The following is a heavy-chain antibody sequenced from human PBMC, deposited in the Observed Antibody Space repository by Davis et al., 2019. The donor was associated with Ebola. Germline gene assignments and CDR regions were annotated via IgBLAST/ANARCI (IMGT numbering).Heavy chain of an antibody. CDR2: IYYSGST. J-gene: IGHJ6*02. Sequence: PSETLSLTCTVSGGSVSSGSYYWSWIRQPPGKGLEWIGYIYYSGSTNYNPSLKSRVTISVDTSKNQFSLKLSSVTAADTAVYYCARAGWLRDHYYYYYGMDVWGQGTTVTVSS. CDR3: ARAGWLRDHYYYYYGMDV. V-gene: IGHV4-61*01. CDR1: GGSVSSGSYY. D-gene: IGHD5-12*01.